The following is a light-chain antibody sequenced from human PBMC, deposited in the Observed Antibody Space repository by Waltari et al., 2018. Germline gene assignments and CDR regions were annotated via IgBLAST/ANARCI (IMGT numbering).Light chain of an antibody. J-gene: IGKJ4*01. V-gene: IGKV1-9*01. CDR1: QGISSY. CDR2: GAS. CDR3: QQLNSFPLT. Sequence: IQLTQSPSSLSASVGDRVTITCRASQGISSYLAWCQQKPGKAPKLLIYGASTLQSGVPSRFSGSGSGTDFTLTISSLQPEDFATYYCQQLNSFPLTFGGGTKVEIK.